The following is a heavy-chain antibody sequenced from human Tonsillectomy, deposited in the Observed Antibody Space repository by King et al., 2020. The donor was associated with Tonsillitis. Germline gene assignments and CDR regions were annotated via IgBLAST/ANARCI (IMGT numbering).Heavy chain of an antibody. V-gene: IGHV1-2*02. D-gene: IGHD5-24*01. CDR3: SRETWVYGS. CDR2: IDCNSGST. J-gene: IGHJ5*02. Sequence: VQLVESGTEVKVPGASVTVSCKASGYTFTHYHIHWIRQAPGQGLGRMGWIDCNSGSTNYAQNLQGRVTLTRDTSTNTAYMDLRSLRSDDTAIYYCSRETWVYGSWGQGTLVTVSS. CDR1: GYTFTHYH.